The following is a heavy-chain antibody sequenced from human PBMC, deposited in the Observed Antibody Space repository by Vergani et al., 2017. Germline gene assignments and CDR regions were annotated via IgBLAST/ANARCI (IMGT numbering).Heavy chain of an antibody. CDR1: GGSFNSGSYY. Sequence: QLQLQESGPGLVKPSQTLSLTCTVSGGSFNSGSYYWSWLRQPAGKRLEWIGRIHTNGVIHYNPSLNSRATIAVDTSQNQISLKLTSVTATDTAIYFCARGSPYVDFDIWGQGTMITVSS. J-gene: IGHJ3*02. V-gene: IGHV4-61*02. CDR3: ARGSPYVDFDI. D-gene: IGHD3-16*01. CDR2: IHTNGVI.